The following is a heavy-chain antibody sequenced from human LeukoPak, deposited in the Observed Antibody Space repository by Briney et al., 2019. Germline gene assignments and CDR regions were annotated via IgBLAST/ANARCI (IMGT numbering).Heavy chain of an antibody. CDR3: ARRPGYCPNGVCYKRNWFDP. J-gene: IGHJ5*02. CDR2: INQSGST. V-gene: IGHV4-34*01. D-gene: IGHD2-8*01. CDR1: GFTFSDYW. Sequence: GSLRLSCEASGFTFSDYWMSWVRQASGKGLEWIGEINQSGSTNYNPSLKSRVTLSVDTSNNQFSLKLSSVTAADTAVYYCARRPGYCPNGVCYKRNWFDPWGQGTLVTVSS.